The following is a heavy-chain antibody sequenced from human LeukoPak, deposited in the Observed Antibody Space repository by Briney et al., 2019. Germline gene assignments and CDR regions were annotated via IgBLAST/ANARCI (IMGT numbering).Heavy chain of an antibody. Sequence: KPSATLSLTCTVSGGSISSYYWSWIRQPPGKGLEWIGYIYYSGSTNYNPSLKSRVTISVDTSKNQFSLKLSSVTAADTAVYYCARYGKAVWYYYGSSGYSSWWFDPWGQGTLVTVSS. D-gene: IGHD3-22*01. V-gene: IGHV4-59*01. CDR1: GGSISSYY. J-gene: IGHJ5*02. CDR3: ARYGKAVWYYYGSSGYSSWWFDP. CDR2: IYYSGST.